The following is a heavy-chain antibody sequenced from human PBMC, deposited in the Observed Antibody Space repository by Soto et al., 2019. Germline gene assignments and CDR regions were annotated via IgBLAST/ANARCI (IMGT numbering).Heavy chain of an antibody. J-gene: IGHJ5*02. Sequence: EVQLVETGGGLIQPGGSLRLSCAASGFSVSNNYMSWVRHAPGKGLEWVSIIHAGGSTYYADSGMGRFTISRDNAKNTVYLQMNGLRDEDTAMYYCASLAVAEGFDPWGQGTLVTVSS. CDR2: IHAGGST. V-gene: IGHV3-53*02. CDR1: GFSVSNNY. CDR3: ASLAVAEGFDP. D-gene: IGHD6-19*01.